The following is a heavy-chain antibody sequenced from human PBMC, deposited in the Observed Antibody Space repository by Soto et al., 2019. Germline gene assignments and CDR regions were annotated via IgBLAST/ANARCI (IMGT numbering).Heavy chain of an antibody. CDR3: AREESYDFVFDY. D-gene: IGHD5-12*01. V-gene: IGHV4-59*01. Sequence: LSLTCTVSGGSISSYYWSWIRQPPGEGLEWIGYIYYSGSTNYNPSLKSRVTISVDTSKNQFSLKLSSVTAADTAVYYCAREESYDFVFDYWGQGTLVTVSS. CDR2: IYYSGST. CDR1: GGSISSYY. J-gene: IGHJ4*02.